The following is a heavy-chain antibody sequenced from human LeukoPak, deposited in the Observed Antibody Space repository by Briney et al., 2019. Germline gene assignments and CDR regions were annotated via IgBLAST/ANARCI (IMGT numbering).Heavy chain of an antibody. V-gene: IGHV3-30*04. CDR2: ISYDGTNK. J-gene: IGHJ4*02. CDR1: GFTFSTYA. D-gene: IGHD3-16*01. CDR3: ARDGGAH. Sequence: PERSLRLSCAASGFTFSTYAMHWVRQAPGKGLEWVAVISYDGTNKYYRDSVKGRLTISRDNSKDTVYLQINSLRVEDTAVYYCARDGGAHWGQGTLVTVSS.